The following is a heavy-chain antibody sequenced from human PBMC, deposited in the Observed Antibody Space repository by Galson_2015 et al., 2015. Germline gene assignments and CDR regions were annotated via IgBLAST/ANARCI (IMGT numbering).Heavy chain of an antibody. D-gene: IGHD2-21*02. V-gene: IGHV3-23*01. CDR2: LSHTGSSI. CDR3: AKDRRAVVMSAIDY. Sequence: SLRLSCAASGFTSSSSGMNWVRQAPGKGLEWVSALSHTGSSIYYADSVKGRFTISRDNSKNTLYLHMNSLRADDTAVYYCAKDRRAVVMSAIDYWGQGTQVTVSS. CDR1: GFTSSSSG. J-gene: IGHJ4*02.